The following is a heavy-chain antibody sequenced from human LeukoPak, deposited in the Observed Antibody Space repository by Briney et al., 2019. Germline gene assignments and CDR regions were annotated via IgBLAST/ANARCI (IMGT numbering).Heavy chain of an antibody. CDR1: GGSFSGYY. CDR2: ISSSSSYI. V-gene: IGHV3-21*01. J-gene: IGHJ4*02. CDR3: ARDSADNLD. Sequence: KSSETLSLTCAVYGGSFSGYYWSWVRQPPGKGLEWVSSISSSSSYIYYADSVKGRFTISRDNAKNSLYLQMNSLRAEDTAVYYCARDSADNLDWGQGTLVTVSS. D-gene: IGHD3-9*01.